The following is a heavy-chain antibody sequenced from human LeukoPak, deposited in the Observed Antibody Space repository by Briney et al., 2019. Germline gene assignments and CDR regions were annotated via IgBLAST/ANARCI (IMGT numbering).Heavy chain of an antibody. CDR2: ISYDGSNK. J-gene: IGHJ4*02. CDR1: GFTFSSYA. CDR3: ARPRRRYCTNSVCYSLGY. Sequence: PGRSLRLSCAASGFTFSSYAMHWVRQAPGKGLEWVAVISYDGSNKYYADSVKGRFTISRDNSKNTLYLQMNSLRAEDTAVYYCARPRRRYCTNSVCYSLGYWGQGTLVTVSS. V-gene: IGHV3-30-3*01. D-gene: IGHD2-8*01.